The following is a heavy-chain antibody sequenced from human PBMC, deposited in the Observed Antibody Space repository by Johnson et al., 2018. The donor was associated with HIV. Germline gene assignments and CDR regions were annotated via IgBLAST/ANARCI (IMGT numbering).Heavy chain of an antibody. J-gene: IGHJ3*02. Sequence: VQLVESGGGVVRPGGSLRLSCAASGFTFDDYGMSWVRQAPGKGLEWVASIRQDGSETYHVDSVKGRFTISRDNAKNSLYLQMNSLRAEDTAVYYCASLHAFDIWGQGTMVTVSS. CDR1: GFTFDDYG. V-gene: IGHV3-7*01. CDR3: ASLHAFDI. CDR2: IRQDGSET.